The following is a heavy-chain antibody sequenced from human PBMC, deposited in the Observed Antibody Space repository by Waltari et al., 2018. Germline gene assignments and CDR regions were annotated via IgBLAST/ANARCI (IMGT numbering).Heavy chain of an antibody. CDR3: ASTGASMMATSHDAFDI. V-gene: IGHV3-30-3*01. D-gene: IGHD5-12*01. J-gene: IGHJ3*02. Sequence: QVQLVESGGGVVQPGRSLRLSCAASAFTFRSYAIHWVRQAPGKGLQLVSVITNYGSNKYCAEYGKLGFTIARDHSRKTLYLQMNSLRANDTALYYCASTGASMMATSHDAFDIRGQGTLVTVSS. CDR1: AFTFRSYA. CDR2: ITNYGSNK.